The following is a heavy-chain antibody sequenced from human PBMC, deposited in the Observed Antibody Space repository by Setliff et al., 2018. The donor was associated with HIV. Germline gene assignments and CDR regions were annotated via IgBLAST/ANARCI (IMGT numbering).Heavy chain of an antibody. Sequence: SETLSLTCTVSGGSFTTYYWSWLRQPPGKELEWIGYFYTSGSTNYNPSLKSRVTISIDTSKNQFSLKLGSVTAADTAVYYCAREWSYGAFDTFDVWGQGTMVTVSS. CDR2: FYTSGST. CDR3: AREWSYGAFDTFDV. V-gene: IGHV4-4*09. J-gene: IGHJ3*01. CDR1: GGSFTTYY. D-gene: IGHD5-18*01.